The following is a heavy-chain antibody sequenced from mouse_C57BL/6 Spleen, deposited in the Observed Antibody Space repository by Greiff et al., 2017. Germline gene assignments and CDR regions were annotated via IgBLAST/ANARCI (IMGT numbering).Heavy chain of an antibody. J-gene: IGHJ3*01. CDR3: AKGSYDGYYVLFAY. Sequence: VQLQQSGPGLVAPSQSLSITCTVSGFSLTSYGVSWVRQPPGKGLEWLGVIWGDGSTNYHSALISRPSISKDNSKSQVFLKLNSLQTDYTATYYCAKGSYDGYYVLFAYWGQGTLVTVSA. V-gene: IGHV2-3*01. CDR2: IWGDGST. D-gene: IGHD2-3*01. CDR1: GFSLTSYG.